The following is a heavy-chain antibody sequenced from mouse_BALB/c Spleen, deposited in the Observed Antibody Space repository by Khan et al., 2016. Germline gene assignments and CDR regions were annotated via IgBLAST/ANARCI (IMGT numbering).Heavy chain of an antibody. CDR2: ISYSGRT. D-gene: IGHD1-1*01. Sequence: EVQLQESGPGLVKPSQSLSLTCTVTGYSITSDYAWNWIRQFPGNKLEWMGYISYSGRTSYNPSLKSRISITRDTSKNQFFLQVNSVTTEDTATXYCARSRNYGNSPAWFAYWGQGTLVTVSA. J-gene: IGHJ3*01. CDR3: ARSRNYGNSPAWFAY. CDR1: GYSITSDYA. V-gene: IGHV3-2*02.